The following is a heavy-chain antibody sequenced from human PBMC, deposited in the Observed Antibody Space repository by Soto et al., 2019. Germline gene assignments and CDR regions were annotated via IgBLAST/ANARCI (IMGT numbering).Heavy chain of an antibody. CDR2: VYDTDGI. V-gene: IGHV3-53*01. CDR3: ATWRLREHAYDI. D-gene: IGHD4-17*01. J-gene: IGHJ3*02. CDR1: GLTVTSKKY. Sequence: DVQLVESGGGLIQPGGSLRLSCEASGLTVTSKKYVAWVRQAPGKGLEWVSGVYDTDGIYYADSVKGRFTSSRDNSKTIVYLEMNSLTPDDTAVYYCATWRLREHAYDIWGRGTTVTVSS.